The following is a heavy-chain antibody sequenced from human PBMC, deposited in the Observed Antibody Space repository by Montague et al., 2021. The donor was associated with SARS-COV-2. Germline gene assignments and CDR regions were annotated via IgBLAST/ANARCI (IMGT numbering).Heavy chain of an antibody. D-gene: IGHD3-10*01. J-gene: IGHJ2*01. V-gene: IGHV4-59*13. Sequence: SETLSLTCTLSGGSISSYYWSWIRQPPGKGLEWIGYFYYSGSTNYNPSLKSRVTIPVDTSKNQFSLKLSSVTAADTAVYYCARAGITMVRGVTRWYFDLWGRGTLVTVSS. CDR2: FYYSGST. CDR1: GGSISSYY. CDR3: ARAGITMVRGVTRWYFDL.